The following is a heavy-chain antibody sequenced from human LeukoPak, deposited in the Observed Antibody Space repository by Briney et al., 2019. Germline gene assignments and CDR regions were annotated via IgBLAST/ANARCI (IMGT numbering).Heavy chain of an antibody. J-gene: IGHJ4*02. CDR2: IIPIFGTA. CDR1: GGTFSSYA. V-gene: IGHV1-69*13. CDR3: ARDDRITMIGDY. Sequence: SVKVSCKASGGTFSSYAISWVRQAPGQGLEWMGGIIPIFGTANYAQKFQGRVTITADESTSTAYMELSSLRSEDTAVYFCARDDRITMIGDYWGQGTLVTVSS. D-gene: IGHD3-22*01.